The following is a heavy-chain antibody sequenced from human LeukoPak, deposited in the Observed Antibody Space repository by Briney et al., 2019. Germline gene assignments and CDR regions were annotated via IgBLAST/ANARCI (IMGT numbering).Heavy chain of an antibody. CDR1: GFTFSSYW. J-gene: IGHJ4*02. CDR3: ARGGPIVVVY. V-gene: IGHV3-66*01. Sequence: PGGSLRLSCAASGFTFSSYWMSWVRQAPGKGLEWVSVIYSGGSTYYADSVKGRFTISRDNSKNTLYLQMNSLRAEDTAVYHCARGGPIVVVYWGQGTLVTVSS. CDR2: IYSGGST. D-gene: IGHD3-22*01.